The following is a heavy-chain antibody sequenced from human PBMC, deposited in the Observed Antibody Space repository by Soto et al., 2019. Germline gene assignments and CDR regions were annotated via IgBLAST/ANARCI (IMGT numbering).Heavy chain of an antibody. CDR2: ISYDGSNK. D-gene: IGHD1-26*01. Sequence: QVQLVESGGGVVQPGRSLRLSCAASGFTFSSYAMHWVRQAPGKGLEWVAVISYDGSNKYYADSVKGRFTISRDNSKNKLYLQMNSLRAEDTAVYYCAREGELRYYFDYWGQGTLVTVSS. J-gene: IGHJ4*02. CDR1: GFTFSSYA. CDR3: AREGELRYYFDY. V-gene: IGHV3-30-3*01.